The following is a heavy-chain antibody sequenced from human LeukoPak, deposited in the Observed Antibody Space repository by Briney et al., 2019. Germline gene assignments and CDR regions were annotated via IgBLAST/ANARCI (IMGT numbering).Heavy chain of an antibody. CDR3: ARGDGDYYGSGSYPPPDY. J-gene: IGHJ4*02. CDR2: ISSSSSTI. V-gene: IGHV3-48*01. Sequence: PGGSLRLSCAASGFTFSSYSMNWVRQAPGKGLEWVSYISSSSSTIYYADSVKGRFTISRDNAKNSLYLQMNSLRAEDTAVYYCARGDGDYYGSGSYPPPDYWGQGTLVTVSS. D-gene: IGHD3-10*01. CDR1: GFTFSSYS.